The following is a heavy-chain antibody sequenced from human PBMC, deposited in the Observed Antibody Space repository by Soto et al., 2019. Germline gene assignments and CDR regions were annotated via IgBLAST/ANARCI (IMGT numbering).Heavy chain of an antibody. CDR1: GGSISSSSYY. Sequence: SGTLSLTCTVSGGSISSSSYYWGWVRQPPGKGLEWIGSINYSGSTYYNPSLKSRVTISVDTSKNQFSLKVSSVTVADTAVYYCARYYFYYGMDVWGQGTTVTSP. J-gene: IGHJ6*02. CDR3: ARYYFYYGMDV. CDR2: INYSGST. V-gene: IGHV4-39*01.